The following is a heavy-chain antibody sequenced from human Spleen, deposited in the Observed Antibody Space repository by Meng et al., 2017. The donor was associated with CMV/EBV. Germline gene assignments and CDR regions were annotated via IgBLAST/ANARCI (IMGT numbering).Heavy chain of an antibody. CDR3: ATVTFVGIYYVAY. D-gene: IGHD1-26*01. CDR2: VDPEDGET. J-gene: IGHJ4*02. Sequence: CTVSGHPVTDYYRPWVQQAPGTGLAWMGLVDPEDGETIYAATFQGRVTITADTSTDTAYMELSNLRSDDTAVYYCATVTFVGIYYVAYWGQGTLVTVSS. CDR1: GHPVTDYY. V-gene: IGHV1-69-2*01.